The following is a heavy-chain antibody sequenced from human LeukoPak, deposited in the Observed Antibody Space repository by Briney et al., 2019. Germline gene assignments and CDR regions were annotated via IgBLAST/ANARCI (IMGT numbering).Heavy chain of an antibody. CDR3: TTDRMIYATNWAVSWFDP. CDR1: GFTFSGSA. Sequence: PGGSLRLSCAASGFTFSGSAMHWVRQASGKGLEWVGRIRSKANSYATAYAASVKGRFTISRDDSKNTAYLQMNSLKTEDTAVYYCTTDRMIYATNWAVSWFDPWGQGTLVTVSS. D-gene: IGHD2-8*01. CDR2: IRSKANSYAT. J-gene: IGHJ5*02. V-gene: IGHV3-73*01.